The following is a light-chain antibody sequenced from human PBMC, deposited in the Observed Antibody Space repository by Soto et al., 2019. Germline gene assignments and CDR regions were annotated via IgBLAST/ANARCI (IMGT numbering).Light chain of an antibody. J-gene: IGKJ3*01. CDR2: GAS. V-gene: IGKV3-20*01. CDR3: QQYGSSPLT. CDR1: QSVSSSY. Sequence: EIVLTQSPGTLSLSPGERATLSCRASQSVSSSYLAWYQQKPGQAPRLLIYGASRRATGIPDRFSGSGSGTDFTLTISTLEPEDFAVYYCQQYGSSPLTFGPGTKVDIK.